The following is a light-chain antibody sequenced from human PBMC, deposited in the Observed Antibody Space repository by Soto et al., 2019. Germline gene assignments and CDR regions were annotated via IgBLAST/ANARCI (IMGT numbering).Light chain of an antibody. V-gene: IGLV6-57*02. CDR1: SSSIASNY. CDR2: DDN. J-gene: IGLJ2*01. CDR3: QSYDSSNHVV. Sequence: NFMLTQPHAVSESPGKTVTISCTGSSSSIASNYVQWYQLRPGSAPTTVIYDDNQRPSGVPDRFSGSIDSSSNSASLTISGLKTEDEADYYCQSYDSSNHVVFGGGTKLTVL.